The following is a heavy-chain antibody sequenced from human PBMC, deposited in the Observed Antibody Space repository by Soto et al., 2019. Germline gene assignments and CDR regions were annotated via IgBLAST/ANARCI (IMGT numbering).Heavy chain of an antibody. J-gene: IGHJ4*02. D-gene: IGHD6-19*01. V-gene: IGHV3-23*01. CDR3: AKVAGTHSGY. CDR2: ISGSGGST. Sequence: FAASGFTFSSYAMRWVRQAPGKGLEWVSAISGSGGSTYYADSVKGRFTISRENSKNTLYLQMNRLRAEDTAVYYCAKVAGTHSGYWGQGTLVTVSS. CDR1: GFTFSSYA.